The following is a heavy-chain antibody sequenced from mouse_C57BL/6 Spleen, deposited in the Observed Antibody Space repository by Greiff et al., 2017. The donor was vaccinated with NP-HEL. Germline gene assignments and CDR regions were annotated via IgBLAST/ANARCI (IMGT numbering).Heavy chain of an antibody. V-gene: IGHV2-9-1*01. CDR3: ARINYGSSPYYFDY. D-gene: IGHD1-1*01. CDR2: IWTGGGT. J-gene: IGHJ2*01. Sequence: QVQLQQSGPGLVAPSQSLSITCTVSGFSLTSYAISWVRQPPGKGLEWLGVIWTGGGTNYNSAIKSRLSISKDNSKSQVFLKMNSLQTDDTARYYCARINYGSSPYYFDYWGQGTTLTVSS. CDR1: GFSLTSYA.